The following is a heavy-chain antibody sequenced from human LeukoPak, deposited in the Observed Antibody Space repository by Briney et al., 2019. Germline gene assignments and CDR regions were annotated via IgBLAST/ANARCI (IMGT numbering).Heavy chain of an antibody. D-gene: IGHD2-15*01. J-gene: IGHJ4*02. CDR1: GFTVSSNY. V-gene: IGHV3-53*01. Sequence: GGSLRLSCAASGFTVSSNYMSWVRQAPGKGLEWVSIIYTGGSTYYADSVKGRFTISRDNSKNTLYLQMNSLRAEDTAVYYCAKAYSAATFDYWGQGTLVTVSS. CDR2: IYTGGST. CDR3: AKAYSAATFDY.